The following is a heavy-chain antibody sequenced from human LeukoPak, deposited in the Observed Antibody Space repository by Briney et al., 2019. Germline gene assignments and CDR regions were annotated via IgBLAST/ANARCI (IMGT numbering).Heavy chain of an antibody. Sequence: PRGSLRLSCAASGFIFSNYAMSWVRQVPGRGLEWVSTISSRGDSTYVADSVKGRFTISRDNSKNSLYLQMNTVRAEDTAVYYCARDSSSWSRPPWFDPWGQGTLVTVSS. CDR1: GFIFSNYA. J-gene: IGHJ5*02. CDR2: ISSRGDST. V-gene: IGHV3-23*01. CDR3: ARDSSSWSRPPWFDP. D-gene: IGHD6-13*01.